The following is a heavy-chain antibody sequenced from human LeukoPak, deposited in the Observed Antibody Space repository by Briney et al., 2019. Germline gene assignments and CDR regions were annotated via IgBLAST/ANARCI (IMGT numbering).Heavy chain of an antibody. CDR3: ARVDVSSSWYLSEY. CDR2: IYYSGST. D-gene: IGHD6-13*01. CDR1: GGSISSSSYY. V-gene: IGHV4-39*07. J-gene: IGHJ4*02. Sequence: SETLSLTCTVSGGSISSSSYYWGWIRQPPGKGLEWIGSIYYSGSTYYNPSLKSRVTISVDTPKNQFSLKLSSVTAADTAVYYCARVDVSSSWYLSEYWGQGTLVTVSS.